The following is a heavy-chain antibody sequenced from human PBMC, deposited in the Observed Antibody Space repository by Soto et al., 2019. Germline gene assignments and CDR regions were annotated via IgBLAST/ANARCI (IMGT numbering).Heavy chain of an antibody. J-gene: IGHJ4*02. CDR3: ARSFRQWLVDS. Sequence: QVQLVESGGGVVQPGRSLRLSCAASGFTFSSDDMHWVRQAPGKGLEWVAILWYDGSNKYYADSVKGRFTISRDNSKNTLYLEVNSLRADDTAVYYCARSFRQWLVDSWGQGALVTVSS. D-gene: IGHD6-19*01. CDR2: LWYDGSNK. V-gene: IGHV3-33*01. CDR1: GFTFSSDD.